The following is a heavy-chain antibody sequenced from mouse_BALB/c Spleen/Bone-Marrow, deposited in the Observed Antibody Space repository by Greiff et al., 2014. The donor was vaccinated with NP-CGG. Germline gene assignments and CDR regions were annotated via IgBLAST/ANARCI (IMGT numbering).Heavy chain of an antibody. CDR3: ARQGGGSGYFDY. CDR1: GFTFSSYG. CDR2: ISGGGSYT. Sequence: EVQVVESGGGLVKPGGSLKLSCAASGFTFSSYGMSWVRQTPEKRLEWVATISGGGSYTYYPDSVKGRFTISRDNAKNNLYLQMSSLRSEDTALYYCARQGGGSGYFDYWGQGTTLTVSS. J-gene: IGHJ2*01. D-gene: IGHD1-1*01. V-gene: IGHV5-9-2*01.